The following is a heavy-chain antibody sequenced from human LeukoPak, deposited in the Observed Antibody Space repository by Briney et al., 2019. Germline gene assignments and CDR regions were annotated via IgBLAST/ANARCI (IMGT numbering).Heavy chain of an antibody. D-gene: IGHD2-21*02. CDR2: IYTSGGT. J-gene: IGHJ4*02. CDR1: GGSISSGY. V-gene: IGHV4-4*07. CDR3: ASGIRVTASLLSVGFSFDD. Sequence: SATLSLTCTVSGGSISSGYWMWLRQPAGKGLEWVGRIYTSGGTRYNPSLRGRVTMPAVPSKNQFSLKPGSVTAADTAVYYCASGIRVTASLLSVGFSFDDWGQGTLVTVSS.